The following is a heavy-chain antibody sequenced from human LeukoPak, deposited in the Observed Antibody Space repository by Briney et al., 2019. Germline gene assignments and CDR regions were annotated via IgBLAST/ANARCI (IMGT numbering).Heavy chain of an antibody. CDR2: IYYSGST. CDR1: GGSISSYY. D-gene: IGHD3-9*01. Sequence: SETLSLTCTVSGGSISSYYWSWIRQPPGKGLEWIGYIYYSGSTNYNPSLKSRVTISVDTSKNQFSLKLSSVTAADTAVYYCARHQTYYVILTGKELYYFDYWGQGTLVTVSS. V-gene: IGHV4-59*08. CDR3: ARHQTYYVILTGKELYYFDY. J-gene: IGHJ4*02.